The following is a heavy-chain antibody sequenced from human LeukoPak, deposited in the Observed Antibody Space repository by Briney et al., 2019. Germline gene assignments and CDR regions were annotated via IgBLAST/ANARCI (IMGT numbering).Heavy chain of an antibody. Sequence: RASVKVSCKASGGTSSSYAISWVRQAPGQGLEWMGRIIPILGIANYAQKFQGRVTITADKSTSTAYMELSSLRSEDTAVYYCARGFSKCSSTSCYQDWFDPWGQGTLVTVSS. CDR1: GGTSSSYA. CDR2: IIPILGIA. D-gene: IGHD2-2*01. V-gene: IGHV1-69*04. J-gene: IGHJ5*02. CDR3: ARGFSKCSSTSCYQDWFDP.